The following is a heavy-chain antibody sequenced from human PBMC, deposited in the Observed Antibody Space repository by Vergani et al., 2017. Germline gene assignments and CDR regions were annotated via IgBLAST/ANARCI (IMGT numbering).Heavy chain of an antibody. CDR3: AKAPRRDSVYESSPCYDKDV. CDR1: GFSFAGHA. J-gene: IGHJ6*03. Sequence: EAHLLESGGGLAQPGGSLRLSCAATGFSFAGHAMTWVRQAPGKGPEWVSTLSGTGATTYYADSVKGRFTISRDNSKNTLFLQMNNLRVEDTAWYYCAKAPRRDSVYESSPCYDKDVWGKGTTVTVS. V-gene: IGHV3-23*01. CDR2: LSGTGATT. D-gene: IGHD5/OR15-5a*01.